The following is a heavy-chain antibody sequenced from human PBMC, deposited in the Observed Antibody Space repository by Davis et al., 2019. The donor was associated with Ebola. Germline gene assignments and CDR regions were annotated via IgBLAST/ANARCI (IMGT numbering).Heavy chain of an antibody. Sequence: MPGGSLRLSCTLSGGSISSYYWSWTRQPPGKGLEWIGYIYYSGSTNYNPSLKSRVTISVDTSKNQFSLKLSSVTAADTAVYYCASHSSGWVDYYYGMDVWGQGTTVTVSS. CDR3: ASHSSGWVDYYYGMDV. V-gene: IGHV4-59*01. J-gene: IGHJ6*02. CDR1: GGSISSYY. D-gene: IGHD6-19*01. CDR2: IYYSGST.